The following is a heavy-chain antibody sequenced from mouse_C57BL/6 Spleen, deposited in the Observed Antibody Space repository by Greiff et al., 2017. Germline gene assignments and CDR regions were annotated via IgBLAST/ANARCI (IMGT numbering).Heavy chain of an antibody. CDR1: GFTFSSYA. Sequence: EVQRVESGGGLVKPGGSLKLSCAASGFTFSSYAMSWVRQTPEKRLEWVATISDGGSYTYYPDNVKGRFTISRDNAKNNLYLQMSHLKSEDTAMYYCAREASYGSSYDYWGQGTTLTVSS. CDR3: AREASYGSSYDY. CDR2: ISDGGSYT. V-gene: IGHV5-4*01. J-gene: IGHJ2*01. D-gene: IGHD1-1*01.